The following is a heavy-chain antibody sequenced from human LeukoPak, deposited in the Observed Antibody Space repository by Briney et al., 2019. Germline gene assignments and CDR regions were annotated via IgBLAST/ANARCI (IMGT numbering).Heavy chain of an antibody. V-gene: IGHV4-59*01. Sequence: SETLSLTCTVSGGSISSYYWSWIRQPPGKGLEWIGYIYYSGSTNYNPSLKSRVTISVDTSKNQFSLKLSSVTAADTAVYYCARSSSSFTDWFDPWGQGTLVTVSS. CDR3: ARSSSSFTDWFDP. D-gene: IGHD6-6*01. CDR2: IYYSGST. CDR1: GGSISSYY. J-gene: IGHJ5*02.